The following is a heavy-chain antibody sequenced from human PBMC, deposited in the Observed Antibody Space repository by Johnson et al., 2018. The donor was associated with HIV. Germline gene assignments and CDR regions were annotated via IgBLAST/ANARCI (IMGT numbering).Heavy chain of an antibody. D-gene: IGHD6-13*01. CDR3: TTDPIAAAGPDAFDI. Sequence: VESGGGLVKPGGSLRLSCAASGFTFNNAWMSWVRQAPGKGLEWVGCIKSKSDGGTSDYAAPVKARFTISRDDSKNTLYLQMNSLKTEDTAVYYCTTDPIAAAGPDAFDIWGQGTVVTVSS. CDR2: IKSKSDGGTS. J-gene: IGHJ3*02. V-gene: IGHV3-15*01. CDR1: GFTFNNAW.